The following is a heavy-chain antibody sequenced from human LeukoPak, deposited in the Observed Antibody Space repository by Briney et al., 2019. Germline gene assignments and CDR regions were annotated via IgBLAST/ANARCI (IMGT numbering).Heavy chain of an antibody. V-gene: IGHV3-9*01. CDR3: AKDIRSNWNDGPFFDY. Sequence: GGSLRLSCAASGFTFDDYAMHWVRQAPGKGLEWVSGISWNSGSIGYADSVKGRFTISRDNAKNSLYLQMNSLRAEDTALYYCAKDIRSNWNDGPFFDYWGQGTLVTVSS. D-gene: IGHD1-1*01. J-gene: IGHJ4*02. CDR2: ISWNSGSI. CDR1: GFTFDDYA.